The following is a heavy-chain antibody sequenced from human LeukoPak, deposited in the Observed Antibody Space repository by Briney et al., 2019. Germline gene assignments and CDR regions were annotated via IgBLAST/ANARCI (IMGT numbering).Heavy chain of an antibody. CDR3: ARHQSPAAQLWLRGPEYFQH. V-gene: IGHV1-69*05. CDR2: IIPIFGTA. J-gene: IGHJ1*01. D-gene: IGHD5-18*01. CDR1: GGTFSSYA. Sequence: SVKVSCKASGGTFSSYAISWVRQAPGQGLEWMGRIIPIFGTANYAQKFQGRVTITTDESTSTAYMELSCLRSEDTAVYCCARHQSPAAQLWLRGPEYFQHWGQGTLVTVSS.